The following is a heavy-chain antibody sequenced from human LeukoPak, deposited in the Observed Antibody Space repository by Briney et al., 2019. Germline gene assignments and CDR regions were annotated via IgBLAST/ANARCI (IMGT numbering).Heavy chain of an antibody. CDR3: ARGSSGSSSSMSAFDI. J-gene: IGHJ3*02. CDR1: GFTFSSYS. CDR2: ISSSSSYI. D-gene: IGHD6-6*01. Sequence: GRSLRLSCAASGFTFSSYSMNWARQAPGKGLEWVSSISSSSSYIYYADSVKGRFTISRDNAKNSLYLQMNSLRAEDTAVYYCARGSSGSSSSMSAFDIWGQGTMVTVSS. V-gene: IGHV3-21*01.